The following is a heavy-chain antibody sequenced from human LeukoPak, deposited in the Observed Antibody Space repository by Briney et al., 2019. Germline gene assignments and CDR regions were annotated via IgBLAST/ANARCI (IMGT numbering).Heavy chain of an antibody. V-gene: IGHV3-53*01. Sequence: GGSLRLSCAASGFTVSSNYMSWVRQAPGKGLEWVSVIYSGGSTYYADSVKGRFTISRDNSKNTLFLQMNSLRAEDTAVYYCASIKVAVAGSGAWGQGTLVTVSS. CDR1: GFTVSSNY. CDR2: IYSGGST. D-gene: IGHD6-19*01. J-gene: IGHJ4*02. CDR3: ASIKVAVAGSGA.